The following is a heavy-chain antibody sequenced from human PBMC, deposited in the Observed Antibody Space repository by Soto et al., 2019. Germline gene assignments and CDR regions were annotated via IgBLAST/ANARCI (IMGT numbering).Heavy chain of an antibody. CDR1: GYTFTSYY. D-gene: IGHD3-22*01. J-gene: IGHJ3*02. V-gene: IGHV1-46*01. CDR2: INPSDGST. CDR3: ARDPDYYDSSGPFDI. Sequence: ASVKVSCKASGYTFTSYYMHWVRQAPGQGLEWMGIINPSDGSTSYAHKFQGRVTMTRDTSTSTVYMDLSSLRSEDTAVYYCARDPDYYDSSGPFDIWGQGTMVTVSS.